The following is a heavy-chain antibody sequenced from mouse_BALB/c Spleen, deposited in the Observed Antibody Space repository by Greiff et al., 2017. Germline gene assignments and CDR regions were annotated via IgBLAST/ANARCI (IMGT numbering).Heavy chain of an antibody. CDR3: ARWGNSPFDY. CDR2: IYPGDGDT. CDR1: GYAFSSYW. Sequence: VKLQESGAELVRPGSSVKISCKASGYAFSSYWMNWVKQRPGQGLEWIGQIYPGDGDTNYNGKFKGKATLTADKSSSTAYMQLSSLTSEDSAVYFCARWGNSPFDYWGQGTTLTVSS. J-gene: IGHJ2*01. V-gene: IGHV1-80*01. D-gene: IGHD2-1*01.